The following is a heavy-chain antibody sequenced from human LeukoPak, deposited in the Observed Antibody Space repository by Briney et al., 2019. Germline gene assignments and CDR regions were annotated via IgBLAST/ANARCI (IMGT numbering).Heavy chain of an antibody. CDR1: GGSISSSSYY. J-gene: IGHJ4*02. Sequence: SETLSLTCTVSGGSISSSSYYWGWIRQPPGKGLEWIGSIYYSGSTYYNPSLKSRVTISVDTSKNQFSLKLSSVTAADTAVYYCARRTIYSSTPFDYWGQGTLVTVSS. CDR3: ARRTIYSSTPFDY. D-gene: IGHD6-13*01. V-gene: IGHV4-39*01. CDR2: IYYSGST.